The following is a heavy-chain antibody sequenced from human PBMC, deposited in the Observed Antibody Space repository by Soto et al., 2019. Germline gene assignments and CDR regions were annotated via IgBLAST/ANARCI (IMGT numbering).Heavy chain of an antibody. Sequence: EVQLLESGGGLVQPGGSLRLSCAASGFTFSSYAMSWVRQAPGKGLEWVSAISGSGGSTYYADSVKGRFTISRDNSKNTLYLQMNSLRAEDTAVYYCAKDLLSGYSYGSIIYGAFDIWGQGTMVTVSS. CDR2: ISGSGGST. D-gene: IGHD5-18*01. CDR3: AKDLLSGYSYGSIIYGAFDI. CDR1: GFTFSSYA. V-gene: IGHV3-23*01. J-gene: IGHJ3*02.